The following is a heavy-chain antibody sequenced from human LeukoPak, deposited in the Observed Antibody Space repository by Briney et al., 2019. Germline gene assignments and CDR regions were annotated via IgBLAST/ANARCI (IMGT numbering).Heavy chain of an antibody. Sequence: SETLSLTCTVSGGSISSSSYYWGWIRQPPGKGLEWIGSIYYSGSTYYNPSLKSRVTISVDTSKNQFSLKLSSVTAADTAVYYCARVGFEYYYDSSGYFDYWGQGTLVTVCS. D-gene: IGHD3-22*01. CDR1: GGSISSSSYY. CDR3: ARVGFEYYYDSSGYFDY. V-gene: IGHV4-39*07. CDR2: IYYSGST. J-gene: IGHJ4*02.